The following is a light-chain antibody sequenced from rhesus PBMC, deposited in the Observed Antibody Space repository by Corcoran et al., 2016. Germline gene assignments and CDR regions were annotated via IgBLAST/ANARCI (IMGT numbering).Light chain of an antibody. CDR3: QQRNSYPVT. V-gene: IGKV1-38*01. CDR2: ETS. CDR1: QGISKF. Sequence: DIQLTQSPSSLSASIGDRVTITCRASQGISKFLAWYQQKPGKVPYLLISETSNLQSGVPSRFSGSGSGTDFTLTISSLHPEDFAVYYCQQRNSYPVTFGGGTKVEIK. J-gene: IGKJ4*01.